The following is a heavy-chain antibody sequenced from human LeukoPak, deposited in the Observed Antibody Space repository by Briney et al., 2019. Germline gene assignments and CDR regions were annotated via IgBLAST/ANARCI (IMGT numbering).Heavy chain of an antibody. V-gene: IGHV1-2*02. CDR1: GYTFTGYY. D-gene: IGHD3-10*01. CDR3: ARDRRLITMVRGVMVY. Sequence: GASVKVSCKASGYTFTGYYMHWVRQAPGQGLEWMGWINPNSGGTNYAQKFQGRVTMTRDTSISTAYMELSRLRSDDTAVYYCARDRRLITMVRGVMVYWSQGTLVTVSS. CDR2: INPNSGGT. J-gene: IGHJ4*02.